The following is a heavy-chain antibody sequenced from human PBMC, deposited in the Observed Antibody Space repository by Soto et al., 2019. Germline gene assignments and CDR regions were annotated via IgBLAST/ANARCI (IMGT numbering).Heavy chain of an antibody. CDR3: ARAVAVAADFDY. D-gene: IGHD6-19*01. CDR1: GYTFTGYA. CDR2: INAGNGNT. J-gene: IGHJ4*02. Sequence: ASVKVSCKASGYTFTGYAMHWVRQAPGQRLEWMGWINAGNGNTKYSQKFQGRVTITRDTSASTAYMELSSLRSEDTAVYYCARAVAVAADFDYWRQGHLVTVSP. V-gene: IGHV1-3*01.